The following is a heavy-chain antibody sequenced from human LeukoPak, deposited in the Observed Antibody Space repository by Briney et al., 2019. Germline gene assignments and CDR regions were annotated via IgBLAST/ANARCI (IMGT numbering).Heavy chain of an antibody. V-gene: IGHV3-30-3*01. J-gene: IGHJ3*02. CDR1: GFTFSSYA. Sequence: GRSLRLSCAASGFTFSSYAMHWVRQAPGKGLEWVAVISYDGSNKYYADSVKGRFTISRDNSKNTLYLQMNSLRAEDTAVYYCARGYYDILTGYFPDDAFDIWGQGTMVTVSS. CDR3: ARGYYDILTGYFPDDAFDI. CDR2: ISYDGSNK. D-gene: IGHD3-9*01.